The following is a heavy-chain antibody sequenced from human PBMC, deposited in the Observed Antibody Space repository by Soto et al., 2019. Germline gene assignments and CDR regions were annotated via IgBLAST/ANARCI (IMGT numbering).Heavy chain of an antibody. CDR1: GCTFTSYG. CDR2: ISTYNGNT. V-gene: IGHV1-18*01. J-gene: IGHJ6*02. Sequence: GAAVKDTCNDSGCTFTSYGISWWRQATGQGLEGMGWISTYNGNTNYSQKLQGRVTMTTDTSTSTAYMELRSLRSDDTAVYYCARDRGYYYDSSGYYYYYYYGMDVWGQGTTVTVSS. D-gene: IGHD3-22*01. CDR3: ARDRGYYYDSSGYYYYYYYGMDV.